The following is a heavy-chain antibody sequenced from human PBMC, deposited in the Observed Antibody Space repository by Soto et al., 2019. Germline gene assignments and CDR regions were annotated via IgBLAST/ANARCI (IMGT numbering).Heavy chain of an antibody. J-gene: IGHJ4*02. Sequence: EVQLLESGGGLVQPGGSLRLSCAASVFTFRIYAMSWVRQVPGKGLEWVSAISRNGDATYYADSVKGRFTISRDNSKNTLYLEMNSLRAEDTATYFCAKGGGYCSGGSCNVSPGSDWGQGTLVTVSS. CDR3: AKGGGYCSGGSCNVSPGSD. CDR1: VFTFRIYA. V-gene: IGHV3-23*01. CDR2: ISRNGDAT. D-gene: IGHD2-15*01.